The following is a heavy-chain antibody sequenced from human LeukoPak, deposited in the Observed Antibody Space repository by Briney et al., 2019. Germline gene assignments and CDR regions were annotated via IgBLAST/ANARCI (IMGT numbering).Heavy chain of an antibody. CDR2: MKQDGSEA. CDR1: GFMFGRFW. J-gene: IGHJ4*02. D-gene: IGHD3-10*01. CDR3: VRSTGRFGDLLYV. Sequence: GGSLRLSCAASGFMFGRFWVNWVRQAPGKGLEWVANMKQDGSEAYYVDSVRGRFTISRDNAKNSLYLQMNSLRAEDTAVYYCVRSTGRFGDLLYVWGQGTLVTVSS. V-gene: IGHV3-7*01.